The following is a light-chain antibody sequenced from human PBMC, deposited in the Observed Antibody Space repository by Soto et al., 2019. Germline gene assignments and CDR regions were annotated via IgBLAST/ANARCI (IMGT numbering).Light chain of an antibody. J-gene: IGKJ3*01. V-gene: IGKV3-15*01. CDR1: QSVSSN. CDR2: GAS. CDR3: QQYDNWPFT. Sequence: EIVMTQSPATLSVFPGERATLSCRASQSVSSNLAWYQQKPGLAPRLLFYGASTRATGIPARFSGSGSGTQFTLTISSLQSEDFAIYYCQQYDNWPFTFGPGTKVDIK.